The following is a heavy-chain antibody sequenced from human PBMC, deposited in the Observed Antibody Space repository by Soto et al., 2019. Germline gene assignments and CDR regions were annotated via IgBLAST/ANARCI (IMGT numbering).Heavy chain of an antibody. D-gene: IGHD2-15*01. Sequence: ASVKVSCKASGYIFTAYSMHWVRQAPGQGLEWMGVVNPSGGSTNYAQKFQGRITMTRDTSTSTVYMDLSSLTSEDTAVYYCAREENCSDGICYSEYFQRWGQGTLATVSS. V-gene: IGHV1-46*01. CDR1: GYIFTAYS. CDR2: VNPSGGST. CDR3: AREENCSDGICYSEYFQR. J-gene: IGHJ1*01.